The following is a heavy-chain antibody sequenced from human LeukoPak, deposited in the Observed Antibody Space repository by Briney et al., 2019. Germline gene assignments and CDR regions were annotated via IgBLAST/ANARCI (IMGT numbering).Heavy chain of an antibody. CDR1: GGTFSSYA. CDR3: PRDLGYYYDSSGYS. V-gene: IGHV1-69*13. J-gene: IGHJ4*02. Sequence: ASVKVSCKASGGTFSSYAISWVRQAPGQGLEWMGGIIPIFGTANYAQEFQGRVTSTADESTSTAYMELSSLRSEDTAVYYCPRDLGYYYDSSGYSWGQGTLVTVSS. D-gene: IGHD3-22*01. CDR2: IIPIFGTA.